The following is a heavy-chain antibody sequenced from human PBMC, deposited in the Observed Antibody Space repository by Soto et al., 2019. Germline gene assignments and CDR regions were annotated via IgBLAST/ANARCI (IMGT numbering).Heavy chain of an antibody. CDR3: ARGDGSMVRGVIIPFMDY. J-gene: IGHJ4*02. CDR2: IYYSGST. V-gene: IGHV4-59*01. D-gene: IGHD3-10*01. Sequence: QLQLQESGPGLVKPSETLSLTCTVSGGSISSYYWSWIRQPPGKGLEWIGYIYYSGSTNYNPSLKSRVTISVDTSKNQFSLKLSSVTAADTAVYYCARGDGSMVRGVIIPFMDYWGQGTLVTVSS. CDR1: GGSISSYY.